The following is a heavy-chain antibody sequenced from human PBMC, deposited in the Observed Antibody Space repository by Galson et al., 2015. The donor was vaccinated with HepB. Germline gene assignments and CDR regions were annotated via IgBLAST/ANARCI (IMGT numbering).Heavy chain of an antibody. V-gene: IGHV5-10-1*01. CDR1: GYSFRNYW. J-gene: IGHJ6*02. CDR3: ARLTDFWRGPVRGGMDV. D-gene: IGHD3-3*01. CDR2: IDPSDSYT. Sequence: QSGAEVKKPGESLRISCKGSGYSFRNYWISWVRQMPGKGLEWMGRIDPSDSYTIYSPSFEGHVTISADKSISTAYLQWSSLEASDTAMYYCARLTDFWRGPVRGGMDVWGQGTTVTVSS.